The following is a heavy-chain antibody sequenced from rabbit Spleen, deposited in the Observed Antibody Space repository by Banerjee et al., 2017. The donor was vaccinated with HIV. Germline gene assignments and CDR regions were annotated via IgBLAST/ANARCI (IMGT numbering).Heavy chain of an antibody. CDR3: ARQDVGGVGVGADYTL. V-gene: IGHV1S45*01. Sequence: LQESGGGLVKPEGSLTLTCKASGFSLSDNYVMCWVRQAPGKGLEWIACLGTNSGRTYDASWAKGRFTISKTSSTTVTLQMTSLTAADTATYFCARQDVGGVGVGADYTLWGPGTLVTVS. D-gene: IGHD8-1*01. J-gene: IGHJ4*01. CDR1: GFSLSDNYV. CDR2: LGTNSGRT.